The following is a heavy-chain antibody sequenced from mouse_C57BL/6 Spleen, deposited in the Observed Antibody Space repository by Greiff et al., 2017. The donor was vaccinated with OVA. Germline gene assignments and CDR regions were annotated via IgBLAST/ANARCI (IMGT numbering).Heavy chain of an antibody. CDR1: GYTFTSYW. CDR2: IYPGSGST. D-gene: IGHD1-1*01. Sequence: VQLQQPGAELVKPGASVKMSCKASGYTFTSYWITWVKQRPGQGLEWIGDIYPGSGSTNYNEKFKSKATLTVDTSSSTAYMQLSSLTSEDSAVYDCARGNYYGSSYLYAMDYWGQGTSVTVSS. J-gene: IGHJ4*01. V-gene: IGHV1-55*01. CDR3: ARGNYYGSSYLYAMDY.